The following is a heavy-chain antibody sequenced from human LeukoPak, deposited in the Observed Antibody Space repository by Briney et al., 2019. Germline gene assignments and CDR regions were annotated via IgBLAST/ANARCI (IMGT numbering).Heavy chain of an antibody. Sequence: SETLSLTCTVSDGSISSYYWSWIRQPAGKGLEWIGRIYTSGSTNYNPSLKSRVTMSVDTSKNQFSLKLSSVTAADTAVYYCASAPYSSGWYPFDPWGQGTLVTVSS. CDR2: IYTSGST. J-gene: IGHJ5*02. V-gene: IGHV4-4*07. D-gene: IGHD6-19*01. CDR1: DGSISSYY. CDR3: ASAPYSSGWYPFDP.